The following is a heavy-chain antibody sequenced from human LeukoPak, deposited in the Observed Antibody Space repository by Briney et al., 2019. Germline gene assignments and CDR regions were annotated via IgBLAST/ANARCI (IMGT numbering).Heavy chain of an antibody. CDR2: ISGSGGST. J-gene: IGHJ4*02. CDR3: AKGQSAFGVVGYY. D-gene: IGHD3-3*01. V-gene: IGHV3-23*01. CDR1: GFTSSSYA. Sequence: GGSLRLSCAASGFTSSSYAMSWVRQAPGKGLEWVSAISGSGGSTYYADSVKGRFTISRDNSKNTLYLQMNSLRAEDTAVYYCAKGQSAFGVVGYYWGQGTLVTVSS.